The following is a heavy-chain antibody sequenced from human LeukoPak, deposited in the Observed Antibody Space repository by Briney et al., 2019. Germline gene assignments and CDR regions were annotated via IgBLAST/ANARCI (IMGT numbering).Heavy chain of an antibody. Sequence: GESLKISCKGSGYSFTSYWIGWVRQMPGKGLEWMGIIYPGDSNTRYSPSFQGQVTISADKSISTAYLQWSSLKASDTAMYYCARHGLGYSGSNNWFDPWGQGTLVTVSS. D-gene: IGHD6-13*01. J-gene: IGHJ5*02. V-gene: IGHV5-51*01. CDR3: ARHGLGYSGSNNWFDP. CDR2: IYPGDSNT. CDR1: GYSFTSYW.